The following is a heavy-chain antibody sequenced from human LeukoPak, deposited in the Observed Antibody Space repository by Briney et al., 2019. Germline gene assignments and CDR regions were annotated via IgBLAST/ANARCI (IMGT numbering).Heavy chain of an antibody. D-gene: IGHD6-19*01. CDR3: AKDRFGSSGSAVFDY. CDR1: GFTFSSYG. Sequence: PGRSPRLSCAASGFTFSSYGMHWVRQAPGKGLEWVAVISYDGSNKYYADSVKGRFTISRDNSKNTLYLQMNSLRAEDTAVYYCAKDRFGSSGSAVFDYWGQGTLVTVSS. V-gene: IGHV3-30*18. J-gene: IGHJ4*02. CDR2: ISYDGSNK.